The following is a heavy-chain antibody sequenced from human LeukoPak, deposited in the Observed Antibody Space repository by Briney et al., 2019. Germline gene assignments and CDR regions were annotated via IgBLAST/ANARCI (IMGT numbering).Heavy chain of an antibody. CDR3: ARSQPLAYFDL. Sequence: SVKVSCKASGGSFNSYAISWVRQAPGQGLEWMGGIIPIFGTANYAQKFQGRVTTTADKSTNTAYMELSSLRSEDTAVYYCARSQPLAYFDLWGRGTLVTVSS. V-gene: IGHV1-69*06. CDR2: IIPIFGTA. CDR1: GGSFNSYA. J-gene: IGHJ2*01.